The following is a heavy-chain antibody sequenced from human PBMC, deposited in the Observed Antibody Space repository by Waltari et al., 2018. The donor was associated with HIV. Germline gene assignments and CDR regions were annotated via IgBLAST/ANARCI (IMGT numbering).Heavy chain of an antibody. Sequence: EVQLVEFGGGVVQPGRSLRLSCTGFGSSLVDFAISWFRRAPGKGLEWVGLIRSRIYGGATEYATSAKGRFTISRDDLKSVAYLQMNSLKTEDTAVYYCTRSSKLDYWGQGTLVTVSS. J-gene: IGHJ4*02. V-gene: IGHV3-49*03. CDR1: GSSLVDFA. CDR2: IRSRIYGGAT. D-gene: IGHD4-4*01. CDR3: TRSSKLDY.